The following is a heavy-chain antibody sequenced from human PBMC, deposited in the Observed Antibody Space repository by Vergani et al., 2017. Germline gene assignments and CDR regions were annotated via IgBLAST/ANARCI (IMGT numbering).Heavy chain of an antibody. D-gene: IGHD2-2*01. V-gene: IGHV1-18*04. CDR1: GYTFTSHG. CDR2: ISAYNGNT. J-gene: IGHJ6*02. Sequence: QVQLVQSGAEVKKPGASVKVSCKASGYTFTSHGISWVRQAPGQGLEWMGWISAYNGNTNYAQKLQGRVTMTTDTSTSTAYMELRSLRSDDTAVYYCARDPDIVVVPAAPYYYYYYGMDVWGQATTVTVSS. CDR3: ARDPDIVVVPAAPYYYYYYGMDV.